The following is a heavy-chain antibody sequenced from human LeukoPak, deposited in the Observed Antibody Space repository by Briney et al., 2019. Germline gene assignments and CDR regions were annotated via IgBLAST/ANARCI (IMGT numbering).Heavy chain of an antibody. J-gene: IGHJ6*03. D-gene: IGHD2-15*01. V-gene: IGHV3-23*01. CDR1: GFTFSSYA. CDR2: IRGSGGGT. CDR3: AKDWEYCSGGSCYRYYYYYMDV. Sequence: PGGSLRLSCAASGFTFSSYAMSWVRQAPGKGLEWVSSIRGSGGGTNYGDSVKGRFTISRYNSKNTLYLQMNSLRAEDTAVYYCAKDWEYCSGGSCYRYYYYYMDVWGKGTTVTVSS.